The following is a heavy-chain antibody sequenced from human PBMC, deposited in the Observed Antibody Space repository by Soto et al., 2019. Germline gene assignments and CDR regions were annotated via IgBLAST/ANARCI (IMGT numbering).Heavy chain of an antibody. D-gene: IGHD3-10*01. CDR2: INHSGST. CDR3: ARGGADYYGSGLWGWFDP. CDR1: GGSFSGYY. V-gene: IGHV4-34*01. J-gene: IGHJ5*02. Sequence: PSETLSLTCAVYGGSFSGYYWIWIRQPPGKGLEWIGEINHSGSTNYNPSLKSRVTISVDTSKNQFSLKLSSVTAADTAVYYCARGGADYYGSGLWGWFDPWGQGTLVTVSS.